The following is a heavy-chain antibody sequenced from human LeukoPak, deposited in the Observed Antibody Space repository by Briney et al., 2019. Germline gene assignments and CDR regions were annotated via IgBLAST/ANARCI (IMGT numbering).Heavy chain of an antibody. D-gene: IGHD6-13*01. CDR2: MWYDGTNK. CDR1: GFTFSSYG. V-gene: IGHV3-33*01. Sequence: PGGSLRLSCAASGFTFSSYGMHWVRQAPGKGLEWVAVMWYDGTNKYNEESVKGRFTISRDNSNNTLYLQMNSLRAEDTAVYYCARVRRGSSWPFDYWGQGTLVTVSS. CDR3: ARVRRGSSWPFDY. J-gene: IGHJ4*02.